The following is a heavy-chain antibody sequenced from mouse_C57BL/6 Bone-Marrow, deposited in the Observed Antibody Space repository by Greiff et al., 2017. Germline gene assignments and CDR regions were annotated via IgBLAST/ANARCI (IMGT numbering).Heavy chain of an antibody. CDR3: AREDDYDGAWFAY. D-gene: IGHD2-4*01. J-gene: IGHJ3*01. CDR2: INPYNGGT. CDR1: GYTFTDYY. V-gene: IGHV1-19*01. Sequence: EVQGVESGPVLVKPGASVKMSCKASGYTFTDYYMNWVKQSHGKSLEWIGVINPYNGGTSYNQKFKGKATLTVDKSSSTAYMELNSLTSEDSAVYYCAREDDYDGAWFAYWGQGTLVTVSA.